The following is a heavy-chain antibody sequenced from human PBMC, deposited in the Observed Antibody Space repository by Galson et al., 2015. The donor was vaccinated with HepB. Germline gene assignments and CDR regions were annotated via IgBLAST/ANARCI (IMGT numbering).Heavy chain of an antibody. D-gene: IGHD3-10*01. CDR2: ISGSGGST. J-gene: IGHJ4*02. CDR1: GFTFSSYA. V-gene: IGHV3-23*01. CDR3: ASSWFGELLPMYYFDY. Sequence: SLRLSCAASGFTFSSYAMSWVRQAPGKGLEWVSAISGSGGSTYYADSVKGRFTISRDNSKNTLYLQMNSLRAEDTAVYYCASSWFGELLPMYYFDYWGQGTLVTVSS.